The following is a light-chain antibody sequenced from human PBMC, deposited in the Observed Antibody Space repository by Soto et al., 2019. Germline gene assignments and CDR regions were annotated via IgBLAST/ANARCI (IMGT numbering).Light chain of an antibody. CDR1: QSVSNY. CDR3: QHGGT. CDR2: DAS. J-gene: IGKJ5*01. Sequence: EIVLTQSPATLSLSPGERATVSCRASQSVSNYLGWYQQKPGQAPRLLIYDASNSATGIPARFSGSGSATDFTLTISSLEPEDFAVYYCQHGGTFGQGTRLESK. V-gene: IGKV3-11*01.